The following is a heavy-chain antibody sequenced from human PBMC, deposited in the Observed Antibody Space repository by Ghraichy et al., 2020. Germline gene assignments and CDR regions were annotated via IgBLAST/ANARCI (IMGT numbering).Heavy chain of an antibody. Sequence: ASVKVSCKASGYTFTSYDINWVRQATGQGLEWMGWMNPNSGNTGYAQKFQGRVTMTRNTSISTAYMELSSLRSEDTAVYYCARVTYYDFWSGYSTHSNYGMDVWGQGTTVTVSS. CDR2: MNPNSGNT. V-gene: IGHV1-8*01. J-gene: IGHJ6*02. D-gene: IGHD3-3*01. CDR1: GYTFTSYD. CDR3: ARVTYYDFWSGYSTHSNYGMDV.